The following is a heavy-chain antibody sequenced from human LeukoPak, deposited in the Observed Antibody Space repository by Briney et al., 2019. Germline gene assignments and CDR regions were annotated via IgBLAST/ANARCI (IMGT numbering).Heavy chain of an antibody. D-gene: IGHD2-2*01. Sequence: GGSLRLASAAYALSFSTYAMNWDRQAPRKGLEWLSYISGSSNTIYYADSVKGRFTVSRDNAKNSLHLQMNSLRTEDTAVYFCASGGPCSSTNYYYYCYMDVWGKGTTVTVSS. J-gene: IGHJ6*03. V-gene: IGHV3-48*04. CDR2: ISGSSNTI. CDR3: ASGGPCSSTNYYYYCYMDV. CDR1: ALSFSTYA.